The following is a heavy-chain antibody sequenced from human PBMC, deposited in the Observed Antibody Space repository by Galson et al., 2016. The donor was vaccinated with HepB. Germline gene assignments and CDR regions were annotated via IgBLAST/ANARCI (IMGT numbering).Heavy chain of an antibody. D-gene: IGHD3-10*01. CDR2: ISGRGRHT. Sequence: SLRLSCAASGFTFSNYAMNWVRQAPGKGLDWVSGISGRGRHTYYGNSVKGRFTISRDNSKNTLYLQMNNLRVEDTAVYYFVKEGAWFGGDWFDPWGQGNLVIVSS. CDR1: GFTFSNYA. J-gene: IGHJ5*01. CDR3: VKEGAWFGGDWFDP. V-gene: IGHV3-23*01.